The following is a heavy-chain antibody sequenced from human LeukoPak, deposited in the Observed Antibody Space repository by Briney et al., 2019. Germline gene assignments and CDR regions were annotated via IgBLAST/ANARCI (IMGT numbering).Heavy chain of an antibody. Sequence: SETLSLTCTVSGTSISGDYWSWIRQPPGKGLEWIGYVNFTGNTNYNPSLKSRATISMDTSNNQISLTVTSVTAADTAVYYCARHPFSSPFDFWGQGTLVAVSS. CDR2: VNFTGNT. CDR3: ARHPFSSPFDF. D-gene: IGHD2/OR15-2a*01. V-gene: IGHV4-59*08. CDR1: GTSISGDY. J-gene: IGHJ4*02.